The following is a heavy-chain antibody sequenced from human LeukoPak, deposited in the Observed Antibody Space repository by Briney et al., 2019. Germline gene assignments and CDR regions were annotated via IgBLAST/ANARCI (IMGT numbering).Heavy chain of an antibody. V-gene: IGHV4-59*01. CDR3: ARVGRGDYVWGSYSFDY. CDR2: IYYSGST. CDR1: GGSISSYY. Sequence: PSETLSLTCTVSGGSISSYYWSWIRQPPGKGLEWIGYIYYSGSTNYNPSLKSRVTISVDTSKNQFSLKLSSPTAADTAVYYCARVGRGDYVWGSYSFDYWGQGTLVTVSS. J-gene: IGHJ4*02. D-gene: IGHD3-16*01.